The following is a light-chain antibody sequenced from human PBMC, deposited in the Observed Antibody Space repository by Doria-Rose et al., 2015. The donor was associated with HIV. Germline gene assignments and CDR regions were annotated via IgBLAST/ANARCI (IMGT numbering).Light chain of an antibody. J-gene: IGKJ1*01. CDR1: QSFSSTY. CDR2: DGS. CDR3: HQYGTSWT. Sequence: TQSPGTLSLSPGERATLSCRASQSFSSTYLAWYQQKPGQAPSLLIYDGSTSATGIPDRFSASGSGTDFTLTINGLEPEDFALYYCHQYGTSWTFGQGTKVEI. V-gene: IGKV3-20*01.